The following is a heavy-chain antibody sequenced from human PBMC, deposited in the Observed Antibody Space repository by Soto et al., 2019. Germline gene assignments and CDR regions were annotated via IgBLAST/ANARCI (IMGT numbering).Heavy chain of an antibody. CDR1: GFTFSDHY. J-gene: IGHJ4*02. CDR2: ISSSGNSM. D-gene: IGHD6-13*01. CDR3: ARRAASGRHFDH. Sequence: GSLRLSCSASGFTFSDHYMSWIRQAPGKGLEWVSYISSSGNSMYYADSVKGRFTVSRDNAENSLYLQMNSLRAEDTAVYYCARRAASGRHFDHWGQGTLVTVSS. V-gene: IGHV3-11*01.